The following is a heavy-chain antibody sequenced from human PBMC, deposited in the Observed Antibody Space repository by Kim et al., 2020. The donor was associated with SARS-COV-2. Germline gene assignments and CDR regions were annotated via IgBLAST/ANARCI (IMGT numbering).Heavy chain of an antibody. CDR3: ARVALSEVRPNITIFGVVIIDGMDV. CDR2: INHSGST. Sequence: SETLSLTCAVYGGSFSGYYWSWIRQPPGKGLEWIGEINHSGSTNYNPSLKSRVTISVDTSKNQFSLKLSSVTAADTAVYYCARVALSEVRPNITIFGVVIIDGMDVWGQGTTVTVSS. D-gene: IGHD3-3*01. J-gene: IGHJ6*02. CDR1: GGSFSGYY. V-gene: IGHV4-34*01.